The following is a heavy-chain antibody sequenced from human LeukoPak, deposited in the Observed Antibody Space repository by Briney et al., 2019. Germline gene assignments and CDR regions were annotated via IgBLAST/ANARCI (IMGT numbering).Heavy chain of an antibody. J-gene: IGHJ5*02. CDR2: IYHSGST. CDR3: VRSSSWYLWFDP. D-gene: IGHD6-13*01. V-gene: IGHV4-38-2*01. CDR1: GYSISSGYY. Sequence: PSETLSLTCAVSGYSISSGYYWGWIRQPPGKGLEWIGSIYHSGSTYYNPSLKSRVTISVDTSKNQFSLQLNSVTPEDTAVYYCVRSSSWYLWFDPWGQGTLVTVSS.